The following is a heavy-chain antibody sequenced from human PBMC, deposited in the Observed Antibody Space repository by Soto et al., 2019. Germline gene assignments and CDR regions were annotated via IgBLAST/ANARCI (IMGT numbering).Heavy chain of an antibody. CDR3: SRDVNRLARELLRCGFDP. CDR1: GGTFSSYA. D-gene: IGHD1-26*01. CDR2: IIPIFGTA. V-gene: IGHV1-69*06. Sequence: QVQLVQSGAEVKKPGSSVKVSCKASGGTFSSYAISWVRQAPGQGLEWMGGIIPIFGTANYAQKFQGRVTITADKSTSKAYMELGSLRSEGTAVYYCSRDVNRLARELLRCGFDPWGQGTLVTGSS. J-gene: IGHJ5*02.